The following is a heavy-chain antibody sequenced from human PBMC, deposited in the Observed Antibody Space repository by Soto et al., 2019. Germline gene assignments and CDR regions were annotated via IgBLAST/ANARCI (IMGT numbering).Heavy chain of an antibody. Sequence: SVKLACKASRYALTSNAIHWVRQAPIQELEWMGWINGGNGYTKYSRNFQDRVTLTRDTSASTTYMELSRLRSEDTAIVYCARATYTSGHSPTFAMDVWGQGTTVTVPS. CDR3: ARATYTSGHSPTFAMDV. CDR2: INGGNGYT. V-gene: IGHV1-3*01. J-gene: IGHJ6*02. CDR1: RYALTSNA. D-gene: IGHD3-10*01.